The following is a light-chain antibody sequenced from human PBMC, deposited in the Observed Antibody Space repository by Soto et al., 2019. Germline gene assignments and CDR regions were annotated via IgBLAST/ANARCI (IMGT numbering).Light chain of an antibody. Sequence: EIVLTQSPGTLSLSPGERATLSCRASQSVSSSYLAWYQQKPGQAPRLLIYGASSRATGIPDRFSGSGSATDFTLTISRLEPEDFATYYCLQDYNYPRTFGQGTKVDIK. CDR1: QSVSSSY. CDR3: LQDYNYPRT. J-gene: IGKJ1*01. CDR2: GAS. V-gene: IGKV3-20*01.